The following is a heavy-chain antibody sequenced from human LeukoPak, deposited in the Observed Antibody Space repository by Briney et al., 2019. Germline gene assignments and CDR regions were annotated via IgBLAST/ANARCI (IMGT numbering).Heavy chain of an antibody. V-gene: IGHV4-59*01. Sequence: SETLSLTCTVSGDSISSYYWSWIRRPPGKGLEWIGYIYYSGSTNYNPSLKSRVTISVDTSRTQFSLKLTSVTATDTAVYYCARTRRATVTSYYYYSMDVWGKGTTVTVSS. CDR1: GDSISSYY. J-gene: IGHJ6*03. D-gene: IGHD4-17*01. CDR3: ARTRRATVTSYYYYSMDV. CDR2: IYYSGST.